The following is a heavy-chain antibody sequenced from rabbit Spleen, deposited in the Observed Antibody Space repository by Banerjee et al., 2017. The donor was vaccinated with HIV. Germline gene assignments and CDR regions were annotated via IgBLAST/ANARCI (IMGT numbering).Heavy chain of an antibody. CDR3: AGDLGVIVYRFSL. V-gene: IGHV1S40*01. CDR1: GFSFSSGYD. D-gene: IGHD6-1*01. J-gene: IGHJ4*01. Sequence: QSLEESGGGLVKPEASLTLTCTASGFSFSSGYDMCWVRQAPGKGLEWIACIYAGSTGTTYYANWAKGRFTISKTSSTTVTLQMASLTAADTATYFCAGDLGVIVYRFSLWGQGTLVTVS. CDR2: IYAGSTGTT.